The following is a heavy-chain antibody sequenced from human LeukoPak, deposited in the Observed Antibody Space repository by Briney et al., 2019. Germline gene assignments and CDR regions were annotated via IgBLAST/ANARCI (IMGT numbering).Heavy chain of an antibody. CDR2: MYYSGST. CDR3: ARGYGSGSHFDP. CDR1: GCSISSYQ. V-gene: IGHV4-59*08. J-gene: IGHJ5*02. Sequence: SETLSLTCTVSGCSISSYQWSWIRQPPGKGLEWIGYMYYSGSTNYNPSLTSRVTISVDTSKSQFSLKLRAVTATDTAVYYCARGYGSGSHFDPWGQGTLVTVSS. D-gene: IGHD3-10*01.